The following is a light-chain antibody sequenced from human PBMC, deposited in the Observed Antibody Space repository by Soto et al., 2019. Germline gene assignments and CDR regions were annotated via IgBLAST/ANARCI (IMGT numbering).Light chain of an antibody. CDR3: SSYTSSSILYV. V-gene: IGLV2-14*01. CDR2: DVS. CDR1: SSDAGGYNY. J-gene: IGLJ1*01. Sequence: QSALTQPASVSGSPGQSITISCTGTSSDAGGYNYVSWYQQHPGKAPKLMIYDVSNRPSGVSNRLSGSKSGNTASLTISGLQAEDEADYYCSSYTSSSILYVFGTGTKVTVL.